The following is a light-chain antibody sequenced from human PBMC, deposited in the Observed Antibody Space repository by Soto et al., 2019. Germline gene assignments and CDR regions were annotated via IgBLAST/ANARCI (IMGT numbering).Light chain of an antibody. CDR3: QQRSNWPWT. Sequence: EIVMTQSPATLSVSPVERATLSCRSSQSVSSNLAWYQQKPGQAPRLLIYGASTRATGIPARFSGSGSGTEFTLTISSLQSEDFAVYYCQQRSNWPWTFGQGTKVDIK. V-gene: IGKV3-15*01. J-gene: IGKJ1*01. CDR1: QSVSSN. CDR2: GAS.